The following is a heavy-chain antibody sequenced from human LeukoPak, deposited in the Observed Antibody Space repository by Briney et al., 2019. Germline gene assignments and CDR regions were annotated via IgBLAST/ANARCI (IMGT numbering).Heavy chain of an antibody. V-gene: IGHV1-2*07. J-gene: IGHJ3*02. CDR3: ARDLVRWLPSRGDAFDI. Sequence: ASVKVSCKTSGYTFIGHYIHWVRQAPGQGLEWMGWINPKNGGANYAPRFRGRVTLTRDRSTSTVYMELTRLTSDDTAVYYCARDLVRWLPSRGDAFDIWGQGTMVTVSS. CDR2: INPKNGGA. CDR1: GYTFIGHY. D-gene: IGHD5-24*01.